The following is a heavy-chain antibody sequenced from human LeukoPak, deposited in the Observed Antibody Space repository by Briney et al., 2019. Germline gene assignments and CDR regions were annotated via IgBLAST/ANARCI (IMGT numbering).Heavy chain of an antibody. J-gene: IGHJ4*02. CDR2: INPDGNKK. V-gene: IGHV3-7*01. CDR1: GFPFSSYW. CDR3: ARDLAYSRLDY. D-gene: IGHD5-18*01. Sequence: GGSLRLSCVASGFPFSSYWMTWVRQAPGKGLEWVASINPDGNKKYSADSVKGRFTISRDNAENSLYLQMNSLRVEDTAFYYCARDLAYSRLDYWGQGMLVTVSS.